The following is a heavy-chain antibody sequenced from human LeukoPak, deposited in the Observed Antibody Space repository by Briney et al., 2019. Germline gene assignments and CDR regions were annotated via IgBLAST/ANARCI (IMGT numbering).Heavy chain of an antibody. CDR1: GATFSSYT. Sequence: PGGSLRLSCAASGATFSSYTMSWVRQAPGKGLEWVSGISPSGSNTYHANSVKGRFTISRDNSKNTLYLQMNSLRAEDTAVYYCARYLSSSLGIGYWGQGTLVTVSS. J-gene: IGHJ4*02. V-gene: IGHV3-23*01. D-gene: IGHD6-13*01. CDR2: ISPSGSNT. CDR3: ARYLSSSLGIGY.